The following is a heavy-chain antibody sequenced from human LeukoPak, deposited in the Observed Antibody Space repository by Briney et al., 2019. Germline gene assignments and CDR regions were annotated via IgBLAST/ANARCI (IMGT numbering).Heavy chain of an antibody. J-gene: IGHJ4*02. CDR3: ARRDSGYAYFDY. CDR2: IYYSGSA. Sequence: SQTLSLTCTVSGDSISSGDYHWSWIRQHPGKGLEWIGYIYYSGSAYYNPSLQSRATMSVDTSKNQFSLKLSSVTAADTAVYYCARRDSGYAYFDYWGKGTLVTASS. CDR1: GDSISSGDYH. D-gene: IGHD5-12*01. V-gene: IGHV4-31*03.